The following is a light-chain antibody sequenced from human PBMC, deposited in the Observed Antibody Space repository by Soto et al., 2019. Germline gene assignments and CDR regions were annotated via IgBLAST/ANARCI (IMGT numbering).Light chain of an antibody. CDR3: QDYGTSAPWT. CDR1: QNIRGNE. CDR2: RGS. Sequence: EVVLTQSPGTLSLFPGERATLSCRASQNIRGNELAWYQQKPGQAPRLLIYRGSSRATGIPDRFSGRGSGTDFTLPISRLEPDDVAVSYCQDYGTSAPWTFGQGTKVEIK. V-gene: IGKV3-20*01. J-gene: IGKJ1*01.